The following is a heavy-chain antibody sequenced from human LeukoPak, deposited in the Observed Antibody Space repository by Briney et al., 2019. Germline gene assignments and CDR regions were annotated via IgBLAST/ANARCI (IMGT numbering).Heavy chain of an antibody. CDR2: FTGNGVST. Sequence: GGSLRLSCVASGFTFSSFAMAWVRQAPGKGLDWAAQFTGNGVSTYYGDSVKGRFTISSDASKSALYLEMNSLRAEDTAVYYCARAAGSDSGFDYFDSWGQGTLVTVS. CDR3: ARAAGSDSGFDYFDS. D-gene: IGHD6-19*01. V-gene: IGHV3-23*01. J-gene: IGHJ4*02. CDR1: GFTFSSFA.